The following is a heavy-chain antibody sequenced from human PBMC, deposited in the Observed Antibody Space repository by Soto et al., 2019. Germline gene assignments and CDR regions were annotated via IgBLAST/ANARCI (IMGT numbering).Heavy chain of an antibody. D-gene: IGHD6-6*01. CDR1: GFTFSNYA. Sequence: QVQLVESGGGVVQPGRSLRLSCAASGFTFSNYAMHWVRQAPGKGLEWVAVIWYDGSNKYYADSVKGRFTISRDNSKKSGYLQIRSLRADDTAVYYCPTLHHSIAPTYWGQVTLVTVSS. J-gene: IGHJ4*02. CDR3: PTLHHSIAPTY. CDR2: IWYDGSNK. V-gene: IGHV3-33*01.